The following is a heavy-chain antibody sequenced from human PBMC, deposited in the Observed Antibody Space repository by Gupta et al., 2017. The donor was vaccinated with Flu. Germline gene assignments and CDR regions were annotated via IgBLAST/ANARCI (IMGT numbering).Heavy chain of an antibody. V-gene: IGHV3-23*01. Sequence: EVQLLESGGGLVQPGGSLRLSCAASGFTFSSYAMSWVRQAPGKGLEWVSAISGSGGSTYYADSVKGRFTISRDNSKNTLNLQMNSLRAEDTAVYYCAKSYGTAVVVPAAVDYWGQGTLVTVSS. D-gene: IGHD2-2*01. CDR2: ISGSGGST. CDR1: GFTFSSYA. J-gene: IGHJ4*02. CDR3: AKSYGTAVVVPAAVDY.